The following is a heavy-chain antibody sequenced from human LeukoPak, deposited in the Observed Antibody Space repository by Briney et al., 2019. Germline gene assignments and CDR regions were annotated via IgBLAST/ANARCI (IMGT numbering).Heavy chain of an antibody. V-gene: IGHV3-66*01. J-gene: IGHJ3*02. CDR1: GFIISSNY. Sequence: GGSLRLSCDASGFIISSNYMSWVRQAPGKGLEWVSVIFVGGNTYYADSVKGRFTISRDNSKNTVYLQMNSLRVDDTALYYCAREKGSSLHDAHDIWGQGTMVTVSS. D-gene: IGHD6-13*01. CDR2: IFVGGNT. CDR3: AREKGSSLHDAHDI.